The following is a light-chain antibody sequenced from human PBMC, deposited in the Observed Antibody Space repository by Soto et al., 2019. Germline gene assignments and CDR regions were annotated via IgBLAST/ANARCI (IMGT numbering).Light chain of an antibody. CDR2: DAS. CDR1: QSVSRY. J-gene: IGKJ3*01. V-gene: IGKV3-11*01. Sequence: EIVLTQSPATLSLSPGERATLSCRASQSVSRYLAWYQQKPGQAPRLLIYDASNRATGIPARFSGSGSGTDFSLTISSLESEDFAVYYCQQRSNWPPLFTFGPGTKVDIK. CDR3: QQRSNWPPLFT.